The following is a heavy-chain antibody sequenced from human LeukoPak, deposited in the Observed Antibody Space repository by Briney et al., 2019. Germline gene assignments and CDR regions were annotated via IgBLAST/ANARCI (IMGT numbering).Heavy chain of an antibody. CDR2: INPNSGGT. Sequence: ASVKVSCKASGYTFTGYYMHWVRQAPGQGLEWMGRINPNSGGTNYAQKFQGRVTMTRDTSISTAYMELSRLRSDDTAVYYCARAVAGREVAFDIWGQGTMVTVSS. CDR3: ARAVAGREVAFDI. J-gene: IGHJ3*02. CDR1: GYTFTGYY. V-gene: IGHV1-2*06. D-gene: IGHD6-19*01.